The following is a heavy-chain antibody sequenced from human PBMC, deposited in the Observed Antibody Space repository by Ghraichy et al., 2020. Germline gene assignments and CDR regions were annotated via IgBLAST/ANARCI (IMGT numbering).Heavy chain of an antibody. D-gene: IGHD3-10*01. CDR2: TYYRSKWYN. CDR1: GDSVSSNSAA. CDR3: ARDRYDYYGSGASAVFFDY. V-gene: IGHV6-1*01. Sequence: SQTLSLTCAISGDSVSSNSAAWNWIRQSPSRGLEWLGRTYYRSKWYNDYAVSVKSRITINPDTSKNQFSLQLNSVTPEDTAVYYCARDRYDYYGSGASAVFFDYWCQGNLVTRSS. J-gene: IGHJ4*02.